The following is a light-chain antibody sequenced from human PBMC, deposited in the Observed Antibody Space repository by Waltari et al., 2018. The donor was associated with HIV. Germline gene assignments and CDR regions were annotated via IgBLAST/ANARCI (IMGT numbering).Light chain of an antibody. CDR3: NSRDNSFDLLV. V-gene: IGLV3-19*01. Sequence: SSELTQDPAVSVALGQTVRITCQGDSLRTYFASWYQQKPGQAPLLVMYGKGHRPSGIPDRFSGSNSGNTATLTITGAQAEDEADYYCNSRDNSFDLLVFGGGTKLTVL. CDR2: GKG. CDR1: SLRTYF. J-gene: IGLJ3*02.